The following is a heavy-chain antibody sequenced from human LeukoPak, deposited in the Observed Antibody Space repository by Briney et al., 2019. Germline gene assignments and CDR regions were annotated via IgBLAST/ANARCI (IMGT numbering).Heavy chain of an antibody. CDR1: GYTFTGYY. Sequence: ASVKVSCKASGYTFTGYYMHWVRQAPGQGLEWMGWINPNSGGTNYAQKFQGRVTMTRDTSISTAYMELSRLRSDDTAVYYCARVGSGYSGYPIDYWGQGTLVTVPS. D-gene: IGHD5-12*01. CDR2: INPNSGGT. CDR3: ARVGSGYSGYPIDY. J-gene: IGHJ4*02. V-gene: IGHV1-2*02.